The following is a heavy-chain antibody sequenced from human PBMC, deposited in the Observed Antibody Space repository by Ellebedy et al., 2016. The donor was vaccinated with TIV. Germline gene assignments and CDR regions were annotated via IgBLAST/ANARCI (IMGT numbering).Heavy chain of an antibody. J-gene: IGHJ4*02. CDR3: ARDGTYYYGSGRYWGDYFDY. D-gene: IGHD3-10*01. CDR2: IYHSGST. Sequence: SETLSLTXAVYGGSFSGYYWGWIRQPPGQGLEWIGSIYHSGSTYYNPSLKSRVTISVDTSKNQFSLKLSSVTAADTAVYYCARDGTYYYGSGRYWGDYFDYWGQGTLVTVSS. V-gene: IGHV4-38-2*02. CDR1: GGSFSGYY.